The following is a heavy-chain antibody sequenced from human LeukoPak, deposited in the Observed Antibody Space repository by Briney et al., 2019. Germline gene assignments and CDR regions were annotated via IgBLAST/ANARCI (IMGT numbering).Heavy chain of an antibody. CDR1: GFSLSRYA. Sequence: QPGASLRLSCAVSGFSLSRYAMSWVRKAPGKGLEWVSAISDSGGSTYYADSVKGRFTISRDNSRNTLYLQMNTLRAEGTAVYYCAKCRGSSWSDYFDYWGQGTLVTVSS. CDR3: AKCRGSSWSDYFDY. J-gene: IGHJ4*02. D-gene: IGHD6-13*01. CDR2: ISDSGGST. V-gene: IGHV3-23*01.